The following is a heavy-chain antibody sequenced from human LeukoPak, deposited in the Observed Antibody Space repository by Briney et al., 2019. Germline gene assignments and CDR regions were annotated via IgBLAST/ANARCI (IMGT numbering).Heavy chain of an antibody. D-gene: IGHD3-9*01. Sequence: GGSLRLSCAASGFTFSSYGMHWVRQAPGKGLEWVAFIRYDGSNKYYADSVKGRFTISRDNSKNTLYLQMNSLRAEDTAVYYCARGRFLTGYSNWFDPWGQGTLVTVSS. CDR1: GFTFSSYG. CDR2: IRYDGSNK. CDR3: ARGRFLTGYSNWFDP. J-gene: IGHJ5*02. V-gene: IGHV3-30*02.